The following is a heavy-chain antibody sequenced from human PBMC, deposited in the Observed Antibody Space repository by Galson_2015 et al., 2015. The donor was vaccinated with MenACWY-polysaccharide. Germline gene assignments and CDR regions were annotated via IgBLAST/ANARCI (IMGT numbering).Heavy chain of an antibody. Sequence: SLRLSCAASGVTFSRYGMHWVRQAPGKGLEWVALIWNDGSQKYYADSVKGRFTISRDNSKDTLYLEMNSLRVEDTAVYYRARDDGDRGYYDWGQGTLVTVSS. CDR3: ARDDGDRGYYD. V-gene: IGHV3-33*01. CDR1: GVTFSRYG. CDR2: IWNDGSQK. J-gene: IGHJ4*02. D-gene: IGHD3-22*01.